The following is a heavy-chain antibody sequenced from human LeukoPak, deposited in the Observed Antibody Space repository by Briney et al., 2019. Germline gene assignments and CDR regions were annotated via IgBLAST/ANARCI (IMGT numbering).Heavy chain of an antibody. J-gene: IGHJ4*02. V-gene: IGHV4-39*07. Sequence: PSETLSLTCTVSGDSISSSSYYWGWIRQPPGKGLEWIGTIFYSGSTYYNPSLKSRVTLSVDTSKNQFSLKLSSVTAADTAVYYCASGYYDFWSGYHILSYFDYWGQGTLVTVSS. D-gene: IGHD3-3*01. CDR1: GDSISSSSYY. CDR3: ASGYYDFWSGYHILSYFDY. CDR2: IFYSGST.